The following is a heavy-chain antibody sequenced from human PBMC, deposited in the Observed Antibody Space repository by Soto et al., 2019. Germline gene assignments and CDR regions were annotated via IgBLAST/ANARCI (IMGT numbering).Heavy chain of an antibody. D-gene: IGHD3-10*01. CDR3: ARFYGSGSSPYDY. CDR1: GYTFTTYG. V-gene: IGHV1-18*01. J-gene: IGHJ4*02. Sequence: QVQVVQSGAEVKEPGASVEVACKASGYTFTTYGISWVRQAPGQGLEWIGWINAYTGNTNYAQKLQGRVTMTTDTSTSTAYMELRSLRSDDTAVYYCARFYGSGSSPYDYWGQGTLVTVSS. CDR2: INAYTGNT.